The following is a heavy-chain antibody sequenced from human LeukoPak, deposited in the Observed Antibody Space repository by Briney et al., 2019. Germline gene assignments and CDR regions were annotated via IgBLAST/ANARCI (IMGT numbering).Heavy chain of an antibody. CDR3: ARRAAHGGWRFDY. J-gene: IGHJ4*02. V-gene: IGHV4-39*01. CDR1: RDSFTSSDYH. CDR2: IYYSGNT. D-gene: IGHD6-19*01. Sequence: SETLTLTCTVSRDSFTSSDYHWDWIRQPPGKGLEWIGTIYYSGNTYYDPSLDSRATISVDASKTQFSLKLRSVTAADTAVYHCARRAAHGGWRFDYWGQGTLVTVSS.